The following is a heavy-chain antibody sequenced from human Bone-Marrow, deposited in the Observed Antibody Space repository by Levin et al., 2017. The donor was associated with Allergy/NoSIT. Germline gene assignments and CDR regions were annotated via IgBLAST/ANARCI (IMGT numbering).Heavy chain of an antibody. CDR1: PGSVSRSY. V-gene: IGHV4-4*07. Sequence: PSETLSLTCTVSPGSVSRSYWSWIRQPAGKGLEYIGRIYSSGSTTCNPSLKSRVTMSVDTSKNQFSLNLNSVTAADTAIYYCARDFRSFDTGGFRFYFDYWGQGILVTVSS. J-gene: IGHJ4*02. CDR3: ARDFRSFDTGGFRFYFDY. D-gene: IGHD2-8*02. CDR2: IYSSGST.